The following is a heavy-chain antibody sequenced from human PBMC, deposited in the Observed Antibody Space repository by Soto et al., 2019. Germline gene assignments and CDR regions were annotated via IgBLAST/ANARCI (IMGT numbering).Heavy chain of an antibody. J-gene: IGHJ4*02. V-gene: IGHV4-34*01. CDR2: THHSGST. CDR3: ARTTAAIHLNY. CDR1: GGSLSGNY. Sequence: PSETLSLTCAVYGGSLSGNYWGWIRQPPGKGLEWIGETHHSGSTAYNPSLKSRVTISVDTSRNQFSLELNSVTAADTAVYYCARTTAAIHLNYWSQRTLVTVSS. D-gene: IGHD2-21*02.